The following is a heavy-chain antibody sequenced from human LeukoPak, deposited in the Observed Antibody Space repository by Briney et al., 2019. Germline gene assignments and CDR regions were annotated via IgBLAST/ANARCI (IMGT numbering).Heavy chain of an antibody. CDR1: GGSISSGSYY. CDR3: ARDRGFYSNYPVMIDP. Sequence: SETLSLTCTVSGGSISSGSYYWSWIRQPAGKGLEWIGRIYTSGSTNYNPSLKSRVTISVDTSKNQFSLKLSSVTAADTAVYYCARDRGFYSNYPVMIDPWGQGTLVTVSS. D-gene: IGHD4-11*01. J-gene: IGHJ5*02. CDR2: IYTSGST. V-gene: IGHV4-61*02.